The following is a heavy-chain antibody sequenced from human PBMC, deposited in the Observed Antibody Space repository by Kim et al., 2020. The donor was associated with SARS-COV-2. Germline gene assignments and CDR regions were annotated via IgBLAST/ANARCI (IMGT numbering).Heavy chain of an antibody. V-gene: IGHV4-59*13. CDR3: ARAALGGYNILTGYSDNWFDP. D-gene: IGHD3-9*01. CDR1: GGSTSSYY. J-gene: IGHJ5*02. Sequence: SETLSLTCTVSGGSTSSYYWSWIRQPPGKGLEWIGYIYYSGSTNYNPSLKSRVTISIDSSKNQFSLKLTSVTAADTAMYYCARAALGGYNILTGYSDNWFDPWGQGTLVTVSS. CDR2: IYYSGST.